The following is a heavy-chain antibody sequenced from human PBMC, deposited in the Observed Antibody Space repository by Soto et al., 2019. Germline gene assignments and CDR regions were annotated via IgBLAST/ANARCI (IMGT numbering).Heavy chain of an antibody. CDR2: IKSKTDGGTT. CDR1: GFTFSNAW. J-gene: IGHJ6*02. V-gene: IGHV3-15*07. Sequence: PGGSLRLSCAASGFTFSNAWMNWVRQAPGKGLEWVGRIKSKTDGGTTDYAAPVKGRFTISRDDSKNTLYLQMNSLKTEDTAVYYCTTDVKYYDSSGYYIYGMDVWGQGTTVTVSS. CDR3: TTDVKYYDSSGYYIYGMDV. D-gene: IGHD3-22*01.